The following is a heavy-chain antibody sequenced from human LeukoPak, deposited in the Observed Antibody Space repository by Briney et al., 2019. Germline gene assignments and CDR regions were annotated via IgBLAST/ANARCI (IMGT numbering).Heavy chain of an antibody. CDR3: ARDEVDTAMVTTEYYYGMDV. V-gene: IGHV3-11*01. Sequence: PGGSLRLSCAASGFTFSDYYMSWIRQAPGKGLEWVSYISSSGSTIYYADSVKGRFTNSRDNAKNSLYLQMNSLRAEDTAVYYCARDEVDTAMVTTEYYYGMDVWGQGTTVTVSS. D-gene: IGHD5-18*01. CDR1: GFTFSDYY. CDR2: ISSSGSTI. J-gene: IGHJ6*02.